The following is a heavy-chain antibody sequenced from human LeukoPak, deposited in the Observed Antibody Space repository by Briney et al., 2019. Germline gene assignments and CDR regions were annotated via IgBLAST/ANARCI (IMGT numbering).Heavy chain of an antibody. CDR2: ISASGRTT. J-gene: IGHJ4*02. D-gene: IGHD2-15*01. Sequence: PGASLRLSCAAAGFTFSSYAMSWVRQAPGKGLEWVSHISASGRTTDYADSVKGRFTISRDNSKNTVYLQMNSLRAEDTAVYYCAKLCSGGSRYWNYWGQGTLVTVSS. CDR1: GFTFSSYA. V-gene: IGHV3-23*01. CDR3: AKLCSGGSRYWNY.